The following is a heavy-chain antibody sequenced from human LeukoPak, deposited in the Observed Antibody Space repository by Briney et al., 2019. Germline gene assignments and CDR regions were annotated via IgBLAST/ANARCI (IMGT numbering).Heavy chain of an antibody. V-gene: IGHV4-59*01. Sequence: SETLSLTSTVSGGSLSSYYWSWIRQPPGKGLEWIAYIYYSGSTNYNPSLKSRVTISVDTSKNQFSLKLSSVTAADTAVYYCATFYGGNLDYWGQGTLVTVSS. CDR2: IYYSGST. D-gene: IGHD4-23*01. CDR3: ATFYGGNLDY. CDR1: GGSLSSYY. J-gene: IGHJ4*02.